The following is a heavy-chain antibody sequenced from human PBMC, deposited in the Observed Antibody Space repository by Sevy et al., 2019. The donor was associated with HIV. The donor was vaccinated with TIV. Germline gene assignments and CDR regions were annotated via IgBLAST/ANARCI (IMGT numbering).Heavy chain of an antibody. CDR2: ISNSGTNI. D-gene: IGHD4-17*01. V-gene: IGHV3-48*03. CDR3: ARDLPPSATTVAHFDY. Sequence: GGSLRLSCAASGFRFSSYEMNWVRQAPGKGLEWVASISNSGTNIYYSDSVRGRFTIVRDTAKNSLYLQINSLRAEDTAVYYCARDLPPSATTVAHFDYWGQGTLVTVSS. CDR1: GFRFSSYE. J-gene: IGHJ4*02.